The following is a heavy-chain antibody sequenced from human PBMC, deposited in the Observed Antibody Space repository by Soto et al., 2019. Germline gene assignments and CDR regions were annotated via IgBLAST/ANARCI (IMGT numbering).Heavy chain of an antibody. CDR3: VSPTGDYYYAMDV. J-gene: IGHJ6*02. D-gene: IGHD4-4*01. V-gene: IGHV3-74*01. CDR1: GFTFSPYW. CDR2: INSDGSST. Sequence: EVQLVESGGGLVQPGGSLRLSCAASGFTFSPYWMHWVRQAPGKGLVWVSRINSDGSSTNYADSVKGRFTISRDNAKNTLYLQMNSLRAEDTAVHYCVSPTGDYYYAMDVWGHGTTVTVSS.